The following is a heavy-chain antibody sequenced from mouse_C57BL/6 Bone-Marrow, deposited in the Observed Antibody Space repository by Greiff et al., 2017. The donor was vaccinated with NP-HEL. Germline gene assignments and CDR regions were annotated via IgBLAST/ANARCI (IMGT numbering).Heavy chain of an antibody. CDR1: GYSITSGYY. V-gene: IGHV3-6*01. CDR3: TRDGYYGY. J-gene: IGHJ2*01. D-gene: IGHD2-3*01. Sequence: EVQLQQSGPGLVKPSQSLSLTCSVTGYSITSGYYWNWIRQFPGNKLEWMGYISYDGSNNYNPSLKNRISITRDTSKNQFFLKLNSVTTEDTATYYCTRDGYYGYWGQGTTLTVSS. CDR2: ISYDGSN.